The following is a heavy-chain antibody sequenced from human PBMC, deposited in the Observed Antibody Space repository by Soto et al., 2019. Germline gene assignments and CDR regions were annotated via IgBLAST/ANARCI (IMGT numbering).Heavy chain of an antibody. V-gene: IGHV3-66*01. CDR1: GFTVNDNY. D-gene: IGHD3-10*01. Sequence: GGSLRLSCAVSGFTVNDNYISWVRQTPGKGLEWVSVIYSGGNREYADSVQGRFTVSRDTSRNTVYLQMNSLRVDDTAVYYCTRDSSYYGAGRGVLDYWGQGTLVTVSS. J-gene: IGHJ4*02. CDR3: TRDSSYYGAGRGVLDY. CDR2: IYSGGNR.